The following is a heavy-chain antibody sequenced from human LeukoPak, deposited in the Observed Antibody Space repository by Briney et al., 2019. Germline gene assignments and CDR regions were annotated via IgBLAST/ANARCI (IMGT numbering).Heavy chain of an antibody. CDR1: GFTFSSYS. V-gene: IGHV3-21*01. Sequence: GGSLRLSCAASGFTFSSYSMNWVRQAPGKGLEWVSSISSSSSYIYCADSVKGRFTISRDNAKNSLCLQMNSLRAEDTAVYYCARDLYYYDSSGYYPLDYWGQGTLVTISS. CDR2: ISSSSSYI. CDR3: ARDLYYYDSSGYYPLDY. D-gene: IGHD3-22*01. J-gene: IGHJ4*02.